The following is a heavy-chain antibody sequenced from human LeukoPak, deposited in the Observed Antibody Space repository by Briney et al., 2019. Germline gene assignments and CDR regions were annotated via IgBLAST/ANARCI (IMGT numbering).Heavy chain of an antibody. Sequence: SGGSLRLSCSASGFTFSSYGMNWVRQAPGKGLEWVSDINWNGDSRGYAHSVRGRFTIYRDNSKNSLYLQMNSLRAEDTAVYYCARDRRLWNMDVWGTGTTVTISS. D-gene: IGHD4/OR15-4a*01. CDR3: ARDRRLWNMDV. J-gene: IGHJ6*03. CDR2: INWNGDSR. V-gene: IGHV3-20*04. CDR1: GFTFSSYG.